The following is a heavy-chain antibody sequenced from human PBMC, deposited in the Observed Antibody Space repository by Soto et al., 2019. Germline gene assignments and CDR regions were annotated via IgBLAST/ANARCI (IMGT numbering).Heavy chain of an antibody. CDR1: GGTFSNFA. CDR2: IIPVFGTP. V-gene: IGHV1-69*12. J-gene: IGHJ3*02. Sequence: QVQLVQSGAEVKKPGSSVKVSCKASGGTFSNFAITWVRQAPGQGLEWMGGIIPVFGTPNYAQKFRARVTIIADESTGTAYMELSSLRSDDTAMYYCATVSGDGGDTFDIWGQGTMVTVSS. CDR3: ATVSGDGGDTFDI. D-gene: IGHD2-21*01.